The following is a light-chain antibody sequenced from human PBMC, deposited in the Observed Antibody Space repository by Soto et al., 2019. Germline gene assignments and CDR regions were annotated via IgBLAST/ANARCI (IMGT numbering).Light chain of an antibody. CDR1: QSISTW. CDR2: KAS. CDR3: QQYSKYWT. V-gene: IGKV1-5*03. Sequence: DIQMTQSPSTLSASVGDRVAITCRASQSISTWLAWYQQKPGKAPKLLIQKASSLESGVPSRFSGSGSRTEFTLTISSLQPDDFATYYCQQYSKYWTFGQGTKVEMK. J-gene: IGKJ1*01.